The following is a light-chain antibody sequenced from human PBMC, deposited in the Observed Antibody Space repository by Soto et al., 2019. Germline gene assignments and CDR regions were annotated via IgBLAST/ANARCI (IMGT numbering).Light chain of an antibody. J-gene: IGKJ4*01. CDR3: QQYSIYPLT. Sequence: DIQLTQSPSTLSVSVGDRVTITCRARQSVSSWLAWYQQKPGTAPKLLIYKASSLESGVPSRFSGSGSGTEFSLTISSLQPEDFATYYCQQYSIYPLTFGGGTKVEIK. V-gene: IGKV1-5*03. CDR2: KAS. CDR1: QSVSSW.